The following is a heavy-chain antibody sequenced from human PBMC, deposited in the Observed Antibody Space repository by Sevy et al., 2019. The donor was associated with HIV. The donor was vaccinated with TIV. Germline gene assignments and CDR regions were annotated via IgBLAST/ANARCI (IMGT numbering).Heavy chain of an antibody. CDR2: IYYSGST. CDR3: ARDRHQWVCPFWDGMDV. J-gene: IGHJ6*02. Sequence: SETLSLTCTVSGGSISSGGYYWSWIRQHPGKGLEWIGNIYYSGSTYYNPSLKSRVTISVDTSKNQFSLKVSSVTAADTAVYYCARDRHQWVCPFWDGMDVWGQGTTVTVSS. V-gene: IGHV4-31*03. CDR1: GGSISSGGYY. D-gene: IGHD3-3*01.